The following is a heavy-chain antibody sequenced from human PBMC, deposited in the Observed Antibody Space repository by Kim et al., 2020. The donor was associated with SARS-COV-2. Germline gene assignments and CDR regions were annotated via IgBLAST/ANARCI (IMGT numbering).Heavy chain of an antibody. CDR1: GYSFTSYW. J-gene: IGHJ6*02. CDR3: ARMFSGSHDGMDV. Sequence: GESLKISCKGSGYSFTSYWIGWVRQMPGKGLEWMGIIYPGDSDTRYSPSFQGQVTISADKSISTAYLQWSSQKASDTAMYYCARMFSGSHDGMDVWGQGTTVTVSS. CDR2: IYPGDSDT. V-gene: IGHV5-51*01. D-gene: IGHD3-10*01.